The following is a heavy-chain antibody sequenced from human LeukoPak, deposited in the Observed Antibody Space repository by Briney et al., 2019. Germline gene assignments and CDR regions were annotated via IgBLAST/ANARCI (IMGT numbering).Heavy chain of an antibody. J-gene: IGHJ4*02. CDR3: AVTIVVVPAASTYYFDY. CDR1: GYSISSGYY. Sequence: SETLSLTCAVSGYSISSGYYWGWIRRPPGKGLEWIGSIYHSGSTYYNPSPKSRVTISVDTSKNQFSLKLSSVTAADTAVYYCAVTIVVVPAASTYYFDYWGQGTLVTVSS. CDR2: IYHSGST. D-gene: IGHD2-2*01. V-gene: IGHV4-38-2*01.